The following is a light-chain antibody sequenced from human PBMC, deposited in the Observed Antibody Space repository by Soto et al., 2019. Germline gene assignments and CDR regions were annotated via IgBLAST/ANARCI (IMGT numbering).Light chain of an antibody. V-gene: IGLV7-46*01. CDR3: LLSYRGDYV. J-gene: IGLJ1*01. CDR2: DTA. CDR1: TGPVTTGHY. Sequence: QAVVTQEPSLTVSPGGKVILTCGSTTGPVTTGHYPYWFQQKPGQAPRPLVYDTANIFSWTPARFSGSLVGGKAALTLSGAQPEDEAEYYCLLSYRGDYVFGPGTKVTVL.